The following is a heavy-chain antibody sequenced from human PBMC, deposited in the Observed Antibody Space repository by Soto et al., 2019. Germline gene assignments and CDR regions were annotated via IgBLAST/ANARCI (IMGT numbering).Heavy chain of an antibody. J-gene: IGHJ1*01. D-gene: IGHD3-22*01. CDR1: GGYISSGGYY. CDR2: IYYSGST. V-gene: IGHV4-31*03. Sequence: SETLSLTCTVSGGYISSGGYYWSWIRQHPGKGMEWIGYIYYSGSTYYNPSLKSRVTISVDTSKNQFSLKLSSVTPAATAVYYCAGNKASETTYYYDRSGYYPEYCQHWGQGTLVTVSS. CDR3: AGNKASETTYYYDRSGYYPEYCQH.